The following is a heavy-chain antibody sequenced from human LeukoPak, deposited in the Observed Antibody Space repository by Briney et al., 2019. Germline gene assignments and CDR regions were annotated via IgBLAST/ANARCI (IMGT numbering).Heavy chain of an antibody. V-gene: IGHV4-34*01. CDR3: ARGRGL. CDR2: INPSGST. CDR1: GGSFSGYY. Sequence: SETLSLTCAVYGGSFSGYYWNWIRQSPGEGLEWIGEINPSGSTNYNPSLKSRVTISVDTSKNQFSLKLSSVTAADTAVYYCARGRGLWGQGTTVTVSS. J-gene: IGHJ6*02.